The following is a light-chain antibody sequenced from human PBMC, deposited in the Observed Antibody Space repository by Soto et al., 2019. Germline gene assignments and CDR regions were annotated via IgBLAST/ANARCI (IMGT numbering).Light chain of an antibody. J-gene: IGKJ4*01. V-gene: IGKV3-20*01. CDR1: PTVNSD. Sequence: KVFRQSPGPRSHVPCSITTLSCRASPTVNSDLAWYQQKPGQAPRLLIYDASSRATGIPDRFSGGGSGTDFTLTISRLEPEDFAVYYCQQFSRYPLNFGGGGKVDVK. CDR2: DAS. CDR3: QQFSRYPLN.